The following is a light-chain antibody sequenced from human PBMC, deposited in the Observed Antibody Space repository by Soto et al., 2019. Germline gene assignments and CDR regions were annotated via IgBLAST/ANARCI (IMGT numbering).Light chain of an antibody. V-gene: IGKV3-15*01. CDR3: QHYNNWPSYRR. J-gene: IGKJ1*01. CDR1: QSVGSN. Sequence: EIVMTQSPATLSVSPGERATLSCRASQSVGSNLAWYQQKPGQAPRLLIYGASTRATGIPARFSGSGSGTEFTLPLSSLQSEDFPIYCCQHYNNWPSYRRFGQATKV. CDR2: GAS.